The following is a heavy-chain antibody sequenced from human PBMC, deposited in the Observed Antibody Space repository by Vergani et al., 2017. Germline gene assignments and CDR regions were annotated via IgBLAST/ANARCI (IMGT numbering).Heavy chain of an antibody. D-gene: IGHD3-3*01. CDR1: GFTSSYYG. V-gene: IGHV3-9*02. J-gene: IGHJ3*02. CDR2: ISWNSGSI. CDR3: AKEGVEKDAFDI. Sequence: VHLVESGGGVVQPGRSLRLSCVVSGFTSSYYGMHWVRQAPGKGLEWVSGISWNSGSIGYADSVKGRFTISRDNAKNSLYLQMNSLRAEDTALYYCAKEGVEKDAFDIWGQGTMVTVSS.